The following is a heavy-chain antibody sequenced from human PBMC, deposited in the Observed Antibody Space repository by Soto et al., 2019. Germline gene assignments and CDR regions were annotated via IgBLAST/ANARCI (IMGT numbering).Heavy chain of an antibody. J-gene: IGHJ4*02. CDR2: ISGSGGST. CDR1: GFTFSSSA. CDR3: AKDLGTGTTSGGFDY. D-gene: IGHD1-7*01. V-gene: IGHV3-23*01. Sequence: GGSLRLSCRASGFTFSSSAMSRVRQAPGKGLEWVSAISGSGGSTYYADSVKGRFIFTRDNSKNTLYLQMNSLRAEDTAVYYCAKDLGTGTTSGGFDYWGQGT.